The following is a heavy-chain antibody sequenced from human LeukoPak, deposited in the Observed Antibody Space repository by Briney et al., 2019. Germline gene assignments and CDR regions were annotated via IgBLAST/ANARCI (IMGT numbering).Heavy chain of an antibody. CDR2: IKQDGSEK. V-gene: IGHV3-7*01. CDR1: GFTFSSYW. J-gene: IGHJ4*02. Sequence: GGSLRLSCAASGFTFSSYWMSWVRQAPGKGLEWVANIKQDGSEKYYVDSVKGRFTISRDNAKNSLYLQMNSLRAEDTAVYYCARELGDYVWGSYTDTSYFDYWGQGTLVTVSS. CDR3: ARELGDYVWGSYTDTSYFDY. D-gene: IGHD3-16*01.